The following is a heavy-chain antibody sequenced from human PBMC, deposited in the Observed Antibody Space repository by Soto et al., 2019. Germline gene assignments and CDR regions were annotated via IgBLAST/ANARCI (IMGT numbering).Heavy chain of an antibody. CDR1: GFTFSSYG. J-gene: IGHJ5*02. D-gene: IGHD3-10*01. CDR3: ARGDKDELLWFGELFGWFDP. CDR2: IWYDGSNK. Sequence: ESGGGVVQPGRSLRLSCAASGFTFSSYGMHWVRQAPGKGREWVAVIWYDGSNKYYADSVKGRFTISRDNSKNTLYLQMNSLRAEDTAVYYCARGDKDELLWFGELFGWFDPWGQGTLVTVSS. V-gene: IGHV3-33*01.